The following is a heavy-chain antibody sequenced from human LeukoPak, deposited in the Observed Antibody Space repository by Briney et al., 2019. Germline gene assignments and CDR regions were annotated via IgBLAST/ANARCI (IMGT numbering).Heavy chain of an antibody. CDR1: GFTFSKYW. CDR3: ATYTQFFGAPGTDY. Sequence: GGSLRLSCTVSGFTFSKYWMRWVRQAPGKGLEWVASIDKDESEKRYVHSVKGRFTISRDNAKNSVYLQMTSLGAEDTAVYYCATYTQFFGAPGTDYWGQGTLVTVSS. D-gene: IGHD3-10*01. CDR2: IDKDESEK. V-gene: IGHV3-7*01. J-gene: IGHJ4*02.